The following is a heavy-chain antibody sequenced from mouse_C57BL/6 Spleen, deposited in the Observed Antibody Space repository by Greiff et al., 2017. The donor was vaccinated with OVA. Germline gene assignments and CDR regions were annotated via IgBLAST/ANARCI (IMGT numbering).Heavy chain of an antibody. CDR3: AALYGSSPAMDY. J-gene: IGHJ4*01. CDR1: GYTFTSYG. CDR2: IYPRSGNT. V-gene: IGHV1-81*01. Sequence: IQLQQSGAELARPGASVKLSCKASGYTFTSYGISWGKQGTGQGLEWIGEIYPRSGNTYYNEKFKGKATLTADKSSSTAYMELRSLTSEDSAVYFCAALYGSSPAMDYWGQGTSVTVSS. D-gene: IGHD1-1*01.